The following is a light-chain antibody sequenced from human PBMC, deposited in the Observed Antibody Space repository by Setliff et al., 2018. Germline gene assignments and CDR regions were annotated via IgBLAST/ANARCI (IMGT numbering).Light chain of an antibody. V-gene: IGLV2-14*03. J-gene: IGLJ1*01. CDR2: AVS. Sequence: QSALTQPASVSGSPGQSITISCAGTSSDVGGYHLVSWYQQHPGKAPKLIIYAVSDRPSGVSNRFSGSKSGNTASLTISGLQTEDEADYYCNAYTSGSTYVFGTGTKVTVL. CDR1: SSDVGGYHL. CDR3: NAYTSGSTYV.